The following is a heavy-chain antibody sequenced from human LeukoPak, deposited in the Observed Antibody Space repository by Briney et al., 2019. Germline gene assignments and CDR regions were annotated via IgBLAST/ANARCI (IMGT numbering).Heavy chain of an antibody. Sequence: SETLSLTCAVYGGSFSGYYWSWIRQPPGKGLEWIGEINHSGSTNYNPSLKSRVTISVDTSKNQFSLKLSSVTAADTAVYYCAREDILTGYSDYWGEGTPVTVSS. D-gene: IGHD3-9*01. CDR3: AREDILTGYSDY. CDR2: INHSGST. CDR1: GGSFSGYY. J-gene: IGHJ4*02. V-gene: IGHV4-34*01.